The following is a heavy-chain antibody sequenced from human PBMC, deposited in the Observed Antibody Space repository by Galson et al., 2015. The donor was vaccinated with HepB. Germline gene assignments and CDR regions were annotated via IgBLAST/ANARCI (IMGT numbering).Heavy chain of an antibody. CDR3: TTSLLYYYDSSGYYYAFDI. CDR2: IKSKTDGGTT. Sequence: SLRLSCAASGFTFSNAWMNWVRQAPGKGLEWVGRIKSKTDGGTTDYAAPVKGRFTISRDDSKNTLYLQMNSLKTEDTAVYYCTTSLLYYYDSSGYYYAFDIWGQGTMVTVSS. J-gene: IGHJ3*02. V-gene: IGHV3-15*07. CDR1: GFTFSNAW. D-gene: IGHD3-22*01.